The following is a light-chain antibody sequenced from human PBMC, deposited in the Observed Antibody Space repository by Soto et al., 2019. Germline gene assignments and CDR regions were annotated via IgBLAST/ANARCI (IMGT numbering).Light chain of an antibody. CDR1: NSDVGGFNY. V-gene: IGLV2-14*01. Sequence: QSVLTQPASVCGSPGQSITISCTGTNSDVGGFNYVSWYQQHPDKAPKLIIFEVTDRPSGVSNRFSGSKSGNTASLTISGLQSEDEAEYYCCSYTSRSTLVFGGGTKVTVL. CDR2: EVT. CDR3: CSYTSRSTLV. J-gene: IGLJ2*01.